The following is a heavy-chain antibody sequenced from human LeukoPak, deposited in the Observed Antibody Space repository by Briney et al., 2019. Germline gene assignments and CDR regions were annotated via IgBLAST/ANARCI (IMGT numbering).Heavy chain of an antibody. V-gene: IGHV3-23*01. Sequence: GGSLRLSCAASGFTFSSYGMSWVRQAPGKGLEWVSAISGSGGSTYYADSVKGRFTISRDNSKNTLYLQMNSLRAEDTAVYYCAKVIFLRYSGSSSFDYWGQGTLVTVSS. J-gene: IGHJ4*02. CDR2: ISGSGGST. CDR1: GFTFSSYG. D-gene: IGHD1-26*01. CDR3: AKVIFLRYSGSSSFDY.